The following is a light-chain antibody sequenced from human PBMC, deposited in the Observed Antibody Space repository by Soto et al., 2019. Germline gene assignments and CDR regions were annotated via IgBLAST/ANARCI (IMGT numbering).Light chain of an antibody. CDR2: EVN. J-gene: IGLJ1*01. CDR3: SSYASTSTAV. CDR1: SSDVGAYNY. V-gene: IGLV2-14*01. Sequence: QSALTQPASVSGSPGQSITISCTGTSSDVGAYNYVSWYQQHPGKAPKLMIYEVNYRPSGVSNRFSGSKSGITASLTISSLQAEDEADYYCSSYASTSTAVFGSGTKLTVL.